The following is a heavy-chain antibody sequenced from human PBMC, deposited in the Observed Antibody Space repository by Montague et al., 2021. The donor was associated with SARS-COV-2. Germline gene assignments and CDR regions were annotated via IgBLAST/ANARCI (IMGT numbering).Heavy chain of an antibody. V-gene: IGHV3-23*01. J-gene: IGHJ4*02. CDR1: GFAFSNYA. Sequence: SLRLSCAASGFAFSNYAMSWVRQAPGKGLEWVSAITGSGSNTYYADSMKGRFIIFRDNSRSTLYLQINSLRAEDTAVYYCARQNWNDGGDYWGQGTLVTVSS. D-gene: IGHD1-1*01. CDR3: ARQNWNDGGDY. CDR2: ITGSGSNT.